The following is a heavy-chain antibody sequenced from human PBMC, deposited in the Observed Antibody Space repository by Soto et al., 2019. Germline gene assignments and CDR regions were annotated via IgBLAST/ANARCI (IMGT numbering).Heavy chain of an antibody. J-gene: IGHJ6*02. Sequence: GESLKIPCQCSGYTFTNYWIGWVRQMPGKGPEWMGIIYPGDSDTKYNPSFQGQVTISADKSITTTYLQWSSLKASDTAIYYCAASIFYYGMDVWGQGTTVPSP. CDR2: IYPGDSDT. CDR1: GYTFTNYW. CDR3: AASIFYYGMDV. V-gene: IGHV5-51*01.